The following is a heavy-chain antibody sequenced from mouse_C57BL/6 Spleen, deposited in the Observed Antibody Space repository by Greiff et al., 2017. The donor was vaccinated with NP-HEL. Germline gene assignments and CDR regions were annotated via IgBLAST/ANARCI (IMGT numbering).Heavy chain of an antibody. CDR2: FYPGSGSI. D-gene: IGHD3-2*02. Sequence: VKLQESGAELVKPGASVKLSCKASGYTFTEYTIHWVKQRSGQGLEWIGWFYPGSGSIKYNEKFKDKATLTADKSSSTVYMELSRLTSEDSAVYFGARHEAPDSSGYAWFAYWGQGTLVTVSA. CDR3: ARHEAPDSSGYAWFAY. CDR1: GYTFTEYT. V-gene: IGHV1-62-2*01. J-gene: IGHJ3*01.